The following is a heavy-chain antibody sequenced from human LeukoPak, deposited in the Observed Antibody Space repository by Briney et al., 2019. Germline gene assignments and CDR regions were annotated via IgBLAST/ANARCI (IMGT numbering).Heavy chain of an antibody. V-gene: IGHV3-48*01. CDR2: IGANVATI. CDR1: GFTFSYYS. D-gene: IGHD3-10*01. Sequence: PGGSLRLSCEASGFTFSYYSMNWVRQAPGKGLEWVSYIGANVATIYYTDSVKGRFTISRDNAKNSLYLHMSSLRAEDTAIYYCARGYGSGTYSSDAFDIWGQGTMVTVSS. CDR3: ARGYGSGTYSSDAFDI. J-gene: IGHJ3*02.